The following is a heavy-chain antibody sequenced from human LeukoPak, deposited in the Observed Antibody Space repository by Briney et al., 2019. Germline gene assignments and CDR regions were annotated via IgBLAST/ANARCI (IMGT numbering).Heavy chain of an antibody. Sequence: PGGSLRLSCAASGFTVSSNYMSWVRQAPGKGLEWVSVIYSGGSTYYADSVKGRFTISRDNSKNTLYLQMNSLRAEDTAVYYCAREPHSNYYCYGMDVWGQGTTVTVSS. CDR3: AREPHSNYYCYGMDV. J-gene: IGHJ6*02. V-gene: IGHV3-66*01. CDR1: GFTVSSNY. CDR2: IYSGGST.